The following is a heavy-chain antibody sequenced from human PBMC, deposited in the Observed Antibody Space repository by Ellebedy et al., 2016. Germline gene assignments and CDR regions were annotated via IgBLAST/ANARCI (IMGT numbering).Heavy chain of an antibody. V-gene: IGHV1-18*01. CDR3: AKGIAVAGDAFDV. Sequence: ASVKVSXKASGYTFTNYGISWVRQAPGQGLEWMGWISTEFGNTNYAEKLQGRVAMTTDTSTNTAYTELRSLRSDDTAVYYCAKGIAVAGDAFDVWGPGTMVTVSS. CDR2: ISTEFGNT. D-gene: IGHD6-19*01. CDR1: GYTFTNYG. J-gene: IGHJ3*01.